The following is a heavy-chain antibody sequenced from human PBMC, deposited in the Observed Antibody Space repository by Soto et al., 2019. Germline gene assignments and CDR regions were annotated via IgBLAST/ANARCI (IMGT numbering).Heavy chain of an antibody. CDR3: AKSVDGYNYEYFHH. CDR1: GFTFEDYI. CDR2: INWNGVTT. D-gene: IGHD5-12*01. V-gene: IGHV3-9*01. J-gene: IGHJ1*01. Sequence: GGSLRLSCVASGFTFEDYITFWVRQAPGEGPEWVSSINWNGVTTYYSDSVRGRFTISRDNAKKSLYLQMNSLTPDDTAFYYCAKSVDGYNYEYFHHWGQGTLVTVSS.